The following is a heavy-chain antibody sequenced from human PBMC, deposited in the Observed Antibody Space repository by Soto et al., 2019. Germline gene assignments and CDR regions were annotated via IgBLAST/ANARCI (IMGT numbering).Heavy chain of an antibody. CDR1: GFSFSDYA. CDR2: MYAGGDT. Sequence: PGGSLRLSCKASGFSFSDYAMTWVRQAPGKGLEWVSVMYAGGDTHYADSVKGRFTISRDKSENTLYLQMNSLRDEDTGVYFCVSRIPSWVFDYWGLGTLVTVSS. CDR3: VSRIPSWVFDY. J-gene: IGHJ4*01. D-gene: IGHD2-21*01. V-gene: IGHV3-23*01.